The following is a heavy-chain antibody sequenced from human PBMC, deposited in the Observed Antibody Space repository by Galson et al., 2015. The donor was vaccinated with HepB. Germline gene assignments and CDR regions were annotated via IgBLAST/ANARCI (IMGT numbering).Heavy chain of an antibody. D-gene: IGHD6-13*01. J-gene: IGHJ4*02. CDR2: ISYDGSNK. Sequence: SLRLSCAVSGLTFRNYDVQWVRQTPGKELEWLALISYDGSNKYYTDSVKGRFTISRDNSKDTLYLQMNSLRTEDTAIYYCEAAADNYYRDHWGQGTLVTVSS. V-gene: IGHV3-30-3*01. CDR1: GLTFRNYD. CDR3: EAAADNYYRDH.